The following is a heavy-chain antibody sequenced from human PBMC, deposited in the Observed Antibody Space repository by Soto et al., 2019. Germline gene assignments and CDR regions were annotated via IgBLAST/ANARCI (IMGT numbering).Heavy chain of an antibody. D-gene: IGHD3-22*01. CDR2: INQDGSEE. J-gene: IGHJ4*02. CDR3: ARDQYYYDSSGYYYPCFDY. CDR1: GFTFSSLG. V-gene: IGHV3-7*01. Sequence: PGGSLRLSCAASGFTFSSLGMDWVRQAPGKGLEWVANINQDGSEEYYVDSVKGRFTISRDNAKNSLYLQMNSLRAEDTAVYFCARDQYYYDSSGYYYPCFDYWGQGTLVTVSS.